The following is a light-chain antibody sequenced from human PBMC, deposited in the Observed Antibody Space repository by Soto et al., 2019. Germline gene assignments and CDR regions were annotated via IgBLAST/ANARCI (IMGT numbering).Light chain of an antibody. CDR2: KAS. J-gene: IGKJ1*01. CDR1: QGISSW. CDR3: QHYNSYSEA. Sequence: DIQMTQSPSSLSASVGYRVTITCLASQGISSWLAWYQQKPGKAPKLLIYKASTLKSGVPSRFSGSGSGTEFTLTISSLQPDDFATYYCQHYNSYSEAFGQGTKVDIK. V-gene: IGKV1-5*03.